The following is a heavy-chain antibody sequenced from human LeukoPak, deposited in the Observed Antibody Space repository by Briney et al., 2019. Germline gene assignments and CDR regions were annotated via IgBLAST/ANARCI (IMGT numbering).Heavy chain of an antibody. CDR1: GYSFSGYW. CDR2: IYPGDSDT. CDR3: ARRYCDTSPLDY. V-gene: IGHV5-51*01. J-gene: IGHJ4*02. Sequence: GESLKISCKGSGYSFSGYWIGWVRQMPGKGLEWMGIIYPGDSDTRYSPSFQGQVTISADKSISTAYLQWSSLKASDTAIYYCARRYCDTSPLDYWGQGTLVTVSS. D-gene: IGHD3-22*01.